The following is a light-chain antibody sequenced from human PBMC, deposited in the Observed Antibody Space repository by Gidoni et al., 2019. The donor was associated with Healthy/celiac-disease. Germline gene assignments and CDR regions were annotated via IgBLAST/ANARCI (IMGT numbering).Light chain of an antibody. Sequence: EIVMTQSPATLSVSPGERATLSCRASQSVSSSLAWYQQKPGQAPRLLISAASTRATGFPARFSGSGSETEFTLTISSLQSEDFAVYYCQQYNTWPLTFGQGTKVEIK. CDR2: AAS. CDR3: QQYNTWPLT. V-gene: IGKV3-15*01. J-gene: IGKJ1*01. CDR1: QSVSSS.